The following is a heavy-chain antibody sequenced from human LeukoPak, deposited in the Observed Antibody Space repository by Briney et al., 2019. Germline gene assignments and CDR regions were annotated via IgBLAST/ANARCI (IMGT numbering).Heavy chain of an antibody. Sequence: GGSLRLSCAASGFTFSSYWMHWVRQAPGKGLVWVSRINSDGSSTSYADSVKGRFTISRDNAKNTLYLQMSSLRAEDTAVYYCASLPHSPIAVAGAWGQGTLVTVSS. J-gene: IGHJ4*02. CDR1: GFTFSSYW. CDR2: INSDGSST. CDR3: ASLPHSPIAVAGA. V-gene: IGHV3-74*01. D-gene: IGHD6-19*01.